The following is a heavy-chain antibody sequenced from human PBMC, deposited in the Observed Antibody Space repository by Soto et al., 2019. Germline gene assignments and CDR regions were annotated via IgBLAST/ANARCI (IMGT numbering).Heavy chain of an antibody. CDR2: INHSGST. V-gene: IGHV4-34*01. Sequence: PSETLSLTCAVYGGSFSGYYWSWIRQPPGKGLEWIGEINHSGSTNYNPSLKSRVTISVDTSKNQFSLKLSSVTAADTAVCYCARFSLLPAASYDAFDIWGQGTMVTVSS. D-gene: IGHD2-2*01. CDR1: GGSFSGYY. J-gene: IGHJ3*02. CDR3: ARFSLLPAASYDAFDI.